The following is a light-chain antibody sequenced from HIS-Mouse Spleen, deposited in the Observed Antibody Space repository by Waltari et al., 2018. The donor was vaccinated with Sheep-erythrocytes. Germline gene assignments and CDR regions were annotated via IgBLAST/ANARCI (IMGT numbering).Light chain of an antibody. CDR1: QSLVHSDGNTY. J-gene: IGKJ4*01. V-gene: IGKV2-30*02. Sequence: DVVMTQSPLSLPVTLGQPASISCRSSQSLVHSDGNTYLNWFQQRPGQSPRRLIYKVSTRDSGVPDRFSGSGSGTDFTLKISRVEAEDVGVYYCMQGTHWPPTFGGGTK. CDR2: KVS. CDR3: MQGTHWPPT.